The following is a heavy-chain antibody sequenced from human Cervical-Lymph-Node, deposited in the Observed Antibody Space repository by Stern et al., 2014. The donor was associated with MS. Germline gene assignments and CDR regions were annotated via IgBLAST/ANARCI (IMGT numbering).Heavy chain of an antibody. CDR3: ARGLMYYDILTGYRH. CDR1: GGSFSGYY. Sequence: QVQLQQWGAGLLKPSETLSLTCAVYGGSFSGYYWNWIRQPPGKGLEWIGEINHSGSTHYHPSLNSGVTISVDTAKNQFSLKLSSVTAADTAVYYCARGLMYYDILTGYRHWGQGTLVTVSS. CDR2: INHSGST. D-gene: IGHD3-9*01. J-gene: IGHJ4*02. V-gene: IGHV4-34*01.